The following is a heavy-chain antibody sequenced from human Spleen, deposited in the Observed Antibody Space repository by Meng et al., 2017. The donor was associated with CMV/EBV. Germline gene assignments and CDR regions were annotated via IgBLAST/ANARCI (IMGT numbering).Heavy chain of an antibody. CDR3: AKIGAAGTQGY. Sequence: SCVASGFNFDDYTMYWVRQTPGKRLEWVSLISWNGGGTYYGDSVKGRFTISRDNSKNSLFLQMNNLRTDDTALYYCAKIGAAGTQGYWGQGTLVTVSS. CDR2: ISWNGGGT. V-gene: IGHV3-43*01. D-gene: IGHD1-1*01. CDR1: GFNFDDYT. J-gene: IGHJ4*02.